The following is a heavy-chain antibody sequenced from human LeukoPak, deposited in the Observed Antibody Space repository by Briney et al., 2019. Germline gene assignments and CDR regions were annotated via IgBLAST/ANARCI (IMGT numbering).Heavy chain of an antibody. CDR2: IIPIFGTA. J-gene: IGHJ3*01. CDR1: GGTFSSYA. CDR3: ARVQGLDSSGYSFAFDL. Sequence: ASVKVSCKASGGTFSSYAISWVRQAPGQGLEWMGRIIPIFGTANYAQKFQGRVTITTDESTSTAYMELSSLRSEDTAVYYCARVQGLDSSGYSFAFDLWGQGTMVTVFS. V-gene: IGHV1-69*05. D-gene: IGHD3-22*01.